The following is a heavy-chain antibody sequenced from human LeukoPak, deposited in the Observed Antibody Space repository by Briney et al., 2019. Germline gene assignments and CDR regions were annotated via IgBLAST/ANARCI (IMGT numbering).Heavy chain of an antibody. J-gene: IGHJ4*02. CDR2: IYYSGST. CDR3: ARRYCSGGHCYYFDS. Sequence: SETLSLTCTVSGGSISSSSHYWGWIRQPPGMGLEWIGIIYYSGSTYYNPSLNSRVTVSLDTSKNQFSLTVTSVTAADTAVYYCARRYCSGGHCYYFDSWGQGTLVTVSS. CDR1: GGSISSSSHY. V-gene: IGHV4-39*01. D-gene: IGHD2-15*01.